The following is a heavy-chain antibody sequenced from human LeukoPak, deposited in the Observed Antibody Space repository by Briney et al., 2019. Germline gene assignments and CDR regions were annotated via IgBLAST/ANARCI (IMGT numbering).Heavy chain of an antibody. Sequence: PSETLSLTCTVSGGSISSYYWSWIRRPAGKGLEWIGRIYTSGSTNYNPSLKSRVTMSVDTSKNQFSLKLSSVTAADTAVYYCAGDYDSSGYLLAYWGQGTLVTVSS. CDR2: IYTSGST. D-gene: IGHD3-22*01. J-gene: IGHJ4*02. V-gene: IGHV4-4*07. CDR1: GGSISSYY. CDR3: AGDYDSSGYLLAY.